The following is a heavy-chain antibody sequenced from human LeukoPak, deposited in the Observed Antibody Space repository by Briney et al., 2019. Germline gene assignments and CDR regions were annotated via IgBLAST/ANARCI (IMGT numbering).Heavy chain of an antibody. V-gene: IGHV1-18*01. D-gene: IGHD3-22*01. J-gene: IGHJ4*02. CDR1: GNTFTSYA. Sequence: GASVKVSCEASGNTFTSYAISWVRQAPGQGLEWLGWISAYNGNTHYAQKLQGRLTLTTDTSANTAYMELRSLRSDDTAVYFCVRDDYDSLPYYFDFWGQGTLVTVSS. CDR2: ISAYNGNT. CDR3: VRDDYDSLPYYFDF.